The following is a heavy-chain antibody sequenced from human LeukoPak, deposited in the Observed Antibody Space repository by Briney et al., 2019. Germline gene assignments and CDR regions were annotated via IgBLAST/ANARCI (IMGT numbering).Heavy chain of an antibody. CDR1: GYTFTSYG. V-gene: IGHV1-18*01. CDR2: ISAYNGNT. D-gene: IGHD3-3*01. CDR3: ARDSYYDFWSGYYTYYYYYGMDV. J-gene: IGHJ6*02. Sequence: ASVKVSCKASGYTFTSYGISWVRQAPGQGLEWMGWISAYNGNTNYAQKLQGRVTMATDTSTSTAYMELRSLRSDDTAVYYCARDSYYDFWSGYYTYYYYYGMDVWGQGTTVTVSS.